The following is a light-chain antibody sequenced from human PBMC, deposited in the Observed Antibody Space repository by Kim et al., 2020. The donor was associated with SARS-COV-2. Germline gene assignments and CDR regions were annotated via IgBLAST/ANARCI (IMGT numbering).Light chain of an antibody. CDR2: GAS. V-gene: IGKV3-20*01. Sequence: EIVLTQSPGTLSSSPGERATLSCRASQSVSSSYLAWYQLKPGQAPRLLIYGASSRATGIPDRFSGSGSGTDFTLTISRLEPEDFAVYYCQQYGYSLSFGGGTKVDIK. CDR3: QQYGYSLS. J-gene: IGKJ4*01. CDR1: QSVSSSY.